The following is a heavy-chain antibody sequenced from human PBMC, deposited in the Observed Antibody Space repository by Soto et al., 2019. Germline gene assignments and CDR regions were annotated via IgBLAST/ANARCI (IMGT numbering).Heavy chain of an antibody. D-gene: IGHD3-3*01. V-gene: IGHV3-64*01. J-gene: IGHJ4*02. CDR2: ISSNGGST. CDR1: GFTFSSYA. Sequence: HPGGSLRLSCAASGFTFSSYAMHWVRQAPGKGLEYVSTISSNGGSTDYANSVKGRFTISRDNSKNTLYLQMGSLRAEDMAVYYCARVSSRAIFGDYWGQGTLVTVSS. CDR3: ARVSSRAIFGDY.